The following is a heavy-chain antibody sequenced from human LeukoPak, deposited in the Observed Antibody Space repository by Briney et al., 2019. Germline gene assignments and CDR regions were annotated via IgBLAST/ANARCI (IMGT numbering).Heavy chain of an antibody. J-gene: IGHJ4*02. V-gene: IGHV3-66*01. Sequence: GGSLRLSCAASGFTVSSNYMSWVRQAPGKGLEWVSVIYSGGSTYYADSVKGRFTISRDNSKNTLYLQMNSLRAEDTAVYYCARTPRRGYCSSTSCYYFDYWGQGTLVTVSS. CDR3: ARTPRRGYCSSTSCYYFDY. D-gene: IGHD2-2*01. CDR2: IYSGGST. CDR1: GFTVSSNY.